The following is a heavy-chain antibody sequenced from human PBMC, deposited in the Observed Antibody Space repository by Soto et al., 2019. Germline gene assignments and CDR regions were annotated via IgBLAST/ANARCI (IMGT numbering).Heavy chain of an antibody. V-gene: IGHV3-23*01. CDR3: ARPDYYDSSAPDY. D-gene: IGHD3-22*01. J-gene: IGHJ4*02. CDR2: ISGSGGST. CDR1: GFTFSSYA. Sequence: EVQLLESGGGLVQPGGSLRLSCAASGFTFSSYAMSWVRQAPGKGLEWVSAISGSGGSTYYADSVKGRFTISRNNSKNPLYLQMNSLRAEDTAVYYCARPDYYDSSAPDYWGQGTLVTVSS.